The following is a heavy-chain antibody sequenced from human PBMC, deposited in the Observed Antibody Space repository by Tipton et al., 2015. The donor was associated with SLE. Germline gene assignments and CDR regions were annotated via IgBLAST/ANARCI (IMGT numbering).Heavy chain of an antibody. CDR1: GGSFSGYY. J-gene: IGHJ3*02. V-gene: IGHV4-34*01. CDR3: ASRPGAAAGLDAFDI. D-gene: IGHD6-13*01. CDR2: INHSGST. Sequence: TLFLTCAVYGGSFSGYYWSWIRQPPGKGLEWIGEINHSGSTNYNPSLKSRVTISVDTSKNQFSLKLSSVTAADTAVYYCASRPGAAAGLDAFDIWGQGTRVTVSA.